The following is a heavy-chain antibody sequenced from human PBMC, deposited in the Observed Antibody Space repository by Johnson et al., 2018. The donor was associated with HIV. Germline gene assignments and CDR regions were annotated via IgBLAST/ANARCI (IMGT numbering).Heavy chain of an antibody. CDR3: AREGGAAAPDAFDI. V-gene: IGHV3-72*01. CDR1: GFTFSDHY. CDR2: TRNKANSYTT. D-gene: IGHD2-2*01. J-gene: IGHJ3*02. Sequence: VQLVESGGGLVQPGGSLRLSCAASGFTFSDHYMDWVRQAPGKGLEWVGRTRNKANSYTTEYAASVKGRFTISRDDSKNSLYLQMNSLRAEDTAVYYCAREGGAAAPDAFDIWGQGTMVTVSS.